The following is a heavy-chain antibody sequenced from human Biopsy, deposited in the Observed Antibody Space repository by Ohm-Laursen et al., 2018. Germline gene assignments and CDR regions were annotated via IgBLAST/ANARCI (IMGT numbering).Heavy chain of an antibody. V-gene: IGHV4-34*01. D-gene: IGHD3-22*01. CDR2: INHSGRT. J-gene: IGHJ6*02. Sequence: TLSLTWAVYGESFNGYYWSWIRQTPGKGLQWIGEINHSGRTNYNPSLKSQVTISVDTSKNQFSLKVRSVTAADTAVYYCVRGVDYYDPYHYYALDVWGQGTTVTVSS. CDR3: VRGVDYYDPYHYYALDV. CDR1: GESFNGYY.